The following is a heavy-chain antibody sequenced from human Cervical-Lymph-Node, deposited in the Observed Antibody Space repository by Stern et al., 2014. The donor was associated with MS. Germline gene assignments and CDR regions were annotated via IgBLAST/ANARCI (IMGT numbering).Heavy chain of an antibody. J-gene: IGHJ2*01. CDR2: ISHSGAS. Sequence: QLQLQESGPGLVKPSGTLYLTCAVSGGPVSSTNWWSWVRQSPGKGLEWVGNISHSGASDSRPSLRRRISISIDTSKIHLSLHLISVTAADTAVYYCARERQQYCNSEGCSYWYFDLWGRGTLVTVSS. D-gene: IGHD2/OR15-2a*01. CDR3: ARERQQYCNSEGCSYWYFDL. V-gene: IGHV4-4*02. CDR1: GGPVSSTNW.